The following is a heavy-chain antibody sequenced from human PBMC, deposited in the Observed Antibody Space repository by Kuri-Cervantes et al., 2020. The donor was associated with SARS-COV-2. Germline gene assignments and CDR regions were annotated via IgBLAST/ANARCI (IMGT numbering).Heavy chain of an antibody. J-gene: IGHJ4*02. V-gene: IGHV3-30*03. CDR2: ISYDGSNK. Sequence: GESLKISCAASGFTFSSYGMHWVRQAPGKGLEWVAVISYDGSNKYYADSVKGRFTISRDNAKNSLYLQMNSPRAEDTAVYYCARGGYSSSSGHYFDYWGQGTLVTVSS. D-gene: IGHD6-6*01. CDR1: GFTFSSYG. CDR3: ARGGYSSSSGHYFDY.